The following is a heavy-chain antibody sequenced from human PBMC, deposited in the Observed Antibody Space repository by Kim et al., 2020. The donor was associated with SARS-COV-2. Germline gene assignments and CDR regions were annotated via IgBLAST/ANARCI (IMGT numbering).Heavy chain of an antibody. V-gene: IGHV3-48*03. CDR2: VSANGRTK. J-gene: IGHJ3*02. Sequence: GGSLRLSCEASGFSFSSHEINWVRQAPGKGLEWISYVSANGRTKYYADSVKGRFTISRDNAKNSLYLQMNSLRAEDTAVYYCARETAVSPDALDIWGQGTMV. D-gene: IGHD4-17*01. CDR1: GFSFSSHE. CDR3: ARETAVSPDALDI.